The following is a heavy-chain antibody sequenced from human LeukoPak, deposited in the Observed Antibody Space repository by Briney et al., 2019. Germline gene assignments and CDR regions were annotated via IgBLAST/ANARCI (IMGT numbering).Heavy chain of an antibody. J-gene: IGHJ4*02. CDR1: GFTFGDYA. CDR3: ARGRELHLDY. Sequence: GGSLRLSCTASGFTFGDYAMSWFRQAPGKGLEWVAVISYDGSNKYYADSVKGRFTISRDNSKNTLYLQMNSLRAEDTAVYYCARGRELHLDYWGQGTLVTVSS. V-gene: IGHV3-30*04. CDR2: ISYDGSNK. D-gene: IGHD1-26*01.